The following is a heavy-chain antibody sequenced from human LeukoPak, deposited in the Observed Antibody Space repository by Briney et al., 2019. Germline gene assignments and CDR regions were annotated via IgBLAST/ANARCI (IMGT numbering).Heavy chain of an antibody. Sequence: RASVKVSCKASGYNFAHNIHWVRQATGQGHEFMGWINPKNGGTKYAQNFQGRVTMTRDTSISTVYMELSSLGSDDTAVYYCVVSIQAAAIPAFDSWGQGTLVTVSS. CDR3: VVSIQAAAIPAFDS. CDR2: INPKNGGT. D-gene: IGHD6-25*01. J-gene: IGHJ4*02. CDR1: GYNFAHN. V-gene: IGHV1-2*02.